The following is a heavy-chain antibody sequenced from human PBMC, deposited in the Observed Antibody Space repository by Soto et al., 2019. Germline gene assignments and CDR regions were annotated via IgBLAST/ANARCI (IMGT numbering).Heavy chain of an antibody. CDR1: GGTFSSYA. CDR2: IIPIFGTA. Sequence: QVQLVQSGAEVKKPGSSVKVSCKASGGTFSSYAISWVRQAPGQGLEWMGGIIPIFGTANYAQKFQGRVRIAAHESTSTAYMELSSLRSEDTAVYYCVGAMGPYYYYGMDVWGQGTTVTVSS. V-gene: IGHV1-69*01. CDR3: VGAMGPYYYYGMDV. J-gene: IGHJ6*02. D-gene: IGHD5-18*01.